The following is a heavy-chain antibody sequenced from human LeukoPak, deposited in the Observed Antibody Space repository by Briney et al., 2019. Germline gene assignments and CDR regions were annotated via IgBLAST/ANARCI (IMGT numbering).Heavy chain of an antibody. D-gene: IGHD3-10*01. CDR2: IIPIFGTA. V-gene: IGHV1-69*05. J-gene: IGHJ4*02. CDR1: GGTFSSYA. CDR3: ARDGGSGSLDY. Sequence: SVKVSCKASGGTFSSYAISWVQRAPGQGLEWMGGIIPIFGTANYAQKFQGRVTITTDESTSTAYMELSSLRSEDTAVYYCARDGGSGSLDYWGQGTLVTVSS.